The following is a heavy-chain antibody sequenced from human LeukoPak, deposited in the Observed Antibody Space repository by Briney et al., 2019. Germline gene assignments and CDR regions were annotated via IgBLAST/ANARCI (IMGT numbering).Heavy chain of an antibody. V-gene: IGHV3-74*01. CDR2: INTDGSST. CDR1: GFTFSSYW. J-gene: IGHJ3*02. Sequence: GGSLRLSCAASGFTFSSYWMHWVRQAPGKGLVWVSRINTDGSSTSYADSVKGRFTISRDNAKNTLYLQMNSLRAEDTAVYYCAKKRYQLPYAFDNWGQGTMVTVSS. D-gene: IGHD2-2*01. CDR3: AKKRYQLPYAFDN.